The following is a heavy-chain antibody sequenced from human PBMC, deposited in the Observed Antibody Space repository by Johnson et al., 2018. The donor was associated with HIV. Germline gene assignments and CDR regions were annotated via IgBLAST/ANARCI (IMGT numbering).Heavy chain of an antibody. J-gene: IGHJ3*02. CDR1: GFTFSDYY. CDR2: IRSKTYGGPT. D-gene: IGHD6-13*01. V-gene: IGHV3-49*04. Sequence: VQLVESGGGVVQPGRSRRLSCAASGFTFSDYYMSWVRQRQAPGKGLEWVGFIRSKTYGGPTEYAASVKGRFTISRDDSKSIAYLQMNSLKTEDTAVYYCSTGFSSWAFDILGQGTMVTVSS. CDR3: STGFSSWAFDI.